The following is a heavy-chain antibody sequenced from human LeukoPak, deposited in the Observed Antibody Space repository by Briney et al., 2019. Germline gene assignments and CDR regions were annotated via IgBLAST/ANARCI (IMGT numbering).Heavy chain of an antibody. CDR1: GFTFSSYA. CDR2: ISGSGGST. CDR3: AKAIYDYVWGSYRYIHY. J-gene: IGHJ4*02. Sequence: GGSLRLSCAASGFTFSSYAMSWVRQAPGKGLEWVSAISGSGGSTYYADSVKGRFTISRDNSKNTLYLQMNSLRAEDTAVYYCAKAIYDYVWGSYRYIHYWGQGTLVTVSS. V-gene: IGHV3-23*01. D-gene: IGHD3-16*02.